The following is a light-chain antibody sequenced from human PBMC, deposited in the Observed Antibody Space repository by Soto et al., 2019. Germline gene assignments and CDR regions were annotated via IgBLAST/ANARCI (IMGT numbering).Light chain of an antibody. V-gene: IGLV2-11*01. Sequence: QSVLTQPRSVSASPGQSVTISCTGTTSDVGGYNYVSWYQQHPGQAPKLMFYDVSKRPSGVPDRFSGSKSGNTASLTISGLQAEDEADYYCCSYAGSYTWGFGGGTKLTVL. CDR3: CSYAGSYTWG. J-gene: IGLJ3*02. CDR1: TSDVGGYNY. CDR2: DVS.